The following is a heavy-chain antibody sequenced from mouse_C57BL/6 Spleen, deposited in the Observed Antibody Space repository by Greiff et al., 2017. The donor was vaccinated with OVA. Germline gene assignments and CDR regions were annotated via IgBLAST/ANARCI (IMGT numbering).Heavy chain of an antibody. CDR3: ERNTTVIAHFDY. D-gene: IGHD1-1*01. J-gene: IGHJ2*01. Sequence: VQLQQSGAELVKPGASVKISCKASGYAFSSYWMNWVKQRPGKGLEWIGQIYPGDGDTNYNGKFKGKATLTADKSSSTAYMQLSSLTSEDSAVYFCERNTTVIAHFDYWGQGTTLTVSS. CDR2: IYPGDGDT. V-gene: IGHV1-80*01. CDR1: GYAFSSYW.